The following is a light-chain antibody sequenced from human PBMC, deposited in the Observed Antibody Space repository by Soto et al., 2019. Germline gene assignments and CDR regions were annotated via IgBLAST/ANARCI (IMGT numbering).Light chain of an antibody. CDR1: SSDVGGYNY. CDR3: SSYTSSSTLV. Sequence: QSALTQPASVSGAPGQSITISCTGTSSDVGGYNYVSWDQQHPGKAPELMIYEVSNRPSGVSNRFSGSKSGNTASLTISGLQAEDEADYYCSSYTSSSTLVFGPGTKVTVL. J-gene: IGLJ1*01. V-gene: IGLV2-14*01. CDR2: EVS.